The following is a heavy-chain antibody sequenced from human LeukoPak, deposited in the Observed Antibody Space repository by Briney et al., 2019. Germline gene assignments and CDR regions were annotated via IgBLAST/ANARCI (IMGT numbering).Heavy chain of an antibody. CDR2: ISPYNGNR. V-gene: IGHV1-18*01. Sequence: ASVKVSCKASGYTFTSYGISWVRQAPGQGLEWMGWISPYNGNRNYAQKLQGRVTMTTDTSTSTAYMELRSLRSDDTALYYCAKVHGAMVTGYFDYWGQGTLVTVSS. CDR3: AKVHGAMVTGYFDY. J-gene: IGHJ4*02. D-gene: IGHD5-18*01. CDR1: GYTFTSYG.